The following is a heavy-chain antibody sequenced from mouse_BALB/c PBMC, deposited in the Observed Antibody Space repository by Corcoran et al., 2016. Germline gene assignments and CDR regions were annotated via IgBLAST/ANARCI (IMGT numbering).Heavy chain of an antibody. V-gene: IGHV1S136*01. J-gene: IGHJ2*01. CDR1: GYTFTSYV. CDR3: AREVPGGNPFDY. CDR2: FYPYNDDT. Sequence: EVQLQQSGPELVKPGASVKMSCKASGYTFTSYVIHWVEQKPGQGLEWVGYFYPYNDDTKYNEKFKGKATLTSDKSSSTAYMELISLTSEDSAVYYCAREVPGGNPFDYWGQGTTLTVSS. D-gene: IGHD2-1*01.